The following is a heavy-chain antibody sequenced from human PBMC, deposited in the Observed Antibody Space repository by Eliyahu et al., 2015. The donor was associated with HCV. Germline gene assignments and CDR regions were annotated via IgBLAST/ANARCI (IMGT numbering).Heavy chain of an antibody. J-gene: IGHJ5*02. Sequence: QVQLQESGPGLVKPSETLSLTCXVSGGSITTYYGAGNRQPPGKGLVWIGYIHYSGSTNYNPSLKSRVTISLDTSKNQFSLNLTSVTAADTAMYYCASGGGGIAVTGTGGWFDPWGQGTLVTVSS. D-gene: IGHD6-19*01. CDR2: IHYSGST. CDR3: ASGGGGIAVTGTGGWFDP. V-gene: IGHV4-59*01. CDR1: GGSITTYY.